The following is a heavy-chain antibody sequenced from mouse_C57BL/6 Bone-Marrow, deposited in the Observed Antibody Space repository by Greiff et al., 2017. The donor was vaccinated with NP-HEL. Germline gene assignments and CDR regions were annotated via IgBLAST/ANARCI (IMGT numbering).Heavy chain of an antibody. CDR1: GYSITSGYY. J-gene: IGHJ2*01. D-gene: IGHD1-1*01. CDR3: AVRTGYFDY. CDR2: ISYDGSN. V-gene: IGHV3-6*01. Sequence: DVQLQESGPGLVKPSQSLSLTCSVTGYSITSGYYWNWIRQFPGNKLEWMGYISYDGSNNYNPSLKNRISITRDTSKNQFFLKLNSVTTEDTATYYCAVRTGYFDYWGQGTTLTVSS.